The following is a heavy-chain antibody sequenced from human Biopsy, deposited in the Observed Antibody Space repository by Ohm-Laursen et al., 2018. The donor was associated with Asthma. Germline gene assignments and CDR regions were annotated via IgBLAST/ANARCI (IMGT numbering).Heavy chain of an antibody. D-gene: IGHD3/OR15-3a*01. Sequence: ASVKVSCKASGYNFIRHSLSWVRQAPGQGPEWMGWIHTNTGNPTYAHGFTGRYVFSLDTSVSTAYLQISRLKSEDTAVYYCARVQRDFSTGYFTFDNWGQGTLVAVSS. CDR3: ARVQRDFSTGYFTFDN. V-gene: IGHV7-4-1*02. CDR1: GYNFIRHS. J-gene: IGHJ4*02. CDR2: IHTNTGNP.